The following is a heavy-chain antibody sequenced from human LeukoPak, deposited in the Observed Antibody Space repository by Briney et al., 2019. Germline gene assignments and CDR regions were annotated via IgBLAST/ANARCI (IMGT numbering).Heavy chain of an antibody. V-gene: IGHV3-43*02. CDR2: ISGDGGST. CDR1: GFTFDDYA. CDR3: AKGKKWELLSGSFDY. Sequence: PGGSLRLSCVAPGFTFDDYAMHWVRQAPGKGLEWVSLISGDGGSTYYADSVKGRFTISRDNSKNSLYLQMNSLRTEDTALYYCAKGKKWELLSGSFDYWGQGTLVTVSS. D-gene: IGHD1-26*01. J-gene: IGHJ4*02.